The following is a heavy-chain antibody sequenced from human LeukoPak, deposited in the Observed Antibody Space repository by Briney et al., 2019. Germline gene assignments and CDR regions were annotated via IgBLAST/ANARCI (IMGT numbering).Heavy chain of an antibody. J-gene: IGHJ6*03. CDR3: ARDATNFWSGYSYYYYMDV. CDR1: GGTFSSYA. Sequence: SVKVSCKASGGTFSSYATSWVRQAPGQGLEWMGGIIPIFGTANYAQKFQGRVTITADESTSTAHMELSSLRSEDTAVYYCARDATNFWSGYSYYYYMDVWGKGTTVTVSS. D-gene: IGHD3-3*01. CDR2: IIPIFGTA. V-gene: IGHV1-69*01.